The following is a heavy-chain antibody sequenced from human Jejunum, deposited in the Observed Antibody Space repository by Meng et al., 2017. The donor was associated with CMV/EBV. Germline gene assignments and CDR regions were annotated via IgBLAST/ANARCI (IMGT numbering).Heavy chain of an antibody. CDR3: ARGHYYHFYYYMDV. CDR2: ISSYNGNT. V-gene: IGHV1-18*01. CDR1: GYSFASYG. D-gene: IGHD3-10*01. Sequence: GYSFASYGIRWVRQAPGQGLEWMGWISSYNGNTNYAQKFQGRVTMTTDTSTSTAYMDLRSLRFDDTAVYYCARGHYYHFYYYMDVWGQGTTVTVSS. J-gene: IGHJ6*02.